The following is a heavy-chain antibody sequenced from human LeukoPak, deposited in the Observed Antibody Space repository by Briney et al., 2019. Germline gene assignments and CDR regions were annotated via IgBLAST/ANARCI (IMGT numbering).Heavy chain of an antibody. CDR3: ARVTYCGGDCYSGRGDYFDY. J-gene: IGHJ4*02. D-gene: IGHD2-21*02. CDR1: GGSFSGYY. CDR2: INRSGST. V-gene: IGHV4-34*01. Sequence: SATLSLTCAVSGGSFSGYYWSWIRQPPGKGLEWIGEINRSGSTNYNPSLKSRVTISVDTSKNQFSLKLSSVTAADTAVYYCARVTYCGGDCYSGRGDYFDYWGQGTLVTVSS.